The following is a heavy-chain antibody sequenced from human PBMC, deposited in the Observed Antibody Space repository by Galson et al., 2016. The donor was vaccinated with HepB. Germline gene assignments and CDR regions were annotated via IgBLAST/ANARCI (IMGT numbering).Heavy chain of an antibody. V-gene: IGHV1-69*13. CDR1: GGTFSSYA. CDR2: ITPMFGTA. CDR3: ATTTLAAAAFDI. Sequence: SVKVSCKASGGTFSSYAISWVRQAPGQGLEWMGEITPMFGTANCAQMLQGRVTITADESTRTAYMELSSLRSEDTALYYCATTTLAAAAFDIWGQGTMVIVSS. D-gene: IGHD6-13*01. J-gene: IGHJ3*02.